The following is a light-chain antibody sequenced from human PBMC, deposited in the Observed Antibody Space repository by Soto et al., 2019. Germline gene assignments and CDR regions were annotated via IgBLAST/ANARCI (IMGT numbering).Light chain of an antibody. J-gene: IGKJ1*01. V-gene: IGKV1-39*01. CDR3: QQSYSTPRT. Sequence: DIQMTQSPSSLSASVGDRVTITCRASQSISNYLTWYQQKPGKAPKLLMYAASSLQSGVPSRFGGSGSGTDFTLTIRSLQPEDFANYYCQQSYSTPRTFGQGTKVEIK. CDR1: QSISNY. CDR2: AAS.